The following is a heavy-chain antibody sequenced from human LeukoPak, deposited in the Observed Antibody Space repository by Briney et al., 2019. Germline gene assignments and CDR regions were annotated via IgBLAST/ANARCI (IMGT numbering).Heavy chain of an antibody. J-gene: IGHJ6*04. Sequence: GGSLRLSCAASGFTFSSYAMSWVRQAPGKGLEWVSAISGSGGSTYYADSVKGRFTISRDNSKNTLYLQMNSLRAEDTAVYYCAKTPSSIVVVQPDVWGKGTTVTVSS. CDR2: ISGSGGST. CDR1: GFTFSSYA. D-gene: IGHD2-2*01. CDR3: AKTPSSIVVVQPDV. V-gene: IGHV3-23*01.